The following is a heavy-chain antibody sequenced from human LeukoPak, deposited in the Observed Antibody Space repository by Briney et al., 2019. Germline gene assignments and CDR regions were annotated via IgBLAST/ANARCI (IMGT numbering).Heavy chain of an antibody. CDR2: ISYDGSNK. CDR3: AREGGNPPWSAFDI. V-gene: IGHV3-30-3*01. D-gene: IGHD4-23*01. CDR1: GFTFSSYA. J-gene: IGHJ3*02. Sequence: PGRSLRLSCAASGFTFSSYAMHWVRQAPGKGLEWVAVISYDGSNKYYADSVKGRFTISRDNSKNTLYLQMNSLRAEDTAVYYCAREGGNPPWSAFDIWGQGTMVTVSS.